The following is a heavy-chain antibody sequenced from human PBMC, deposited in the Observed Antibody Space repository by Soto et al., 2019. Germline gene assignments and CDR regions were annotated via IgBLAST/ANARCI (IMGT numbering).Heavy chain of an antibody. CDR3: ARSVPKSDCSGGSCYDYGMEV. CDR1: GYTFTSYY. V-gene: IGHV1-46*01. Sequence: QVQLVQSGAEVKKPGASVKVSCKASGYTFTSYYMHWVRQAPGQRLEWMGIINPSGGSTSYAQKFQGRVTMTKDTSKRPVYIELSRLRSEDTAVYYCARSVPKSDCSGGSCYDYGMEVWGQGTTVTVSS. CDR2: INPSGGST. D-gene: IGHD2-15*01. J-gene: IGHJ6*02.